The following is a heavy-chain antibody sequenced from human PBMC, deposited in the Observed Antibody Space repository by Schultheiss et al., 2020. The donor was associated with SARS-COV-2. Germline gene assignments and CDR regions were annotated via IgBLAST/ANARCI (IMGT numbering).Heavy chain of an antibody. CDR1: GFTFSSYA. J-gene: IGHJ2*01. Sequence: GGSLRLSCAASGFTFSSYAMSWVRQAPGKGLEWVSAISGSGGSTYYADSVKGRFTISRDNSKNTLYLQMNSLRAEDTALYYCARVVPAARAGYFDLWGRGTLVTVSS. CDR3: ARVVPAARAGYFDL. D-gene: IGHD2-2*01. CDR2: ISGSGGST. V-gene: IGHV3-23*01.